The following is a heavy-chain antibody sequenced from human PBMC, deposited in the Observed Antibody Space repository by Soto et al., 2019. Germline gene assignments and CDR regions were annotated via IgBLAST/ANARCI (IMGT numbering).Heavy chain of an antibody. V-gene: IGHV3-30*18. J-gene: IGHJ3*01. CDR1: GFTFNNYG. CDR2: ISSHGSDK. Sequence: QVQLVESGGGVVQPGTSLRLSCAASGFTFNNYGMHWVRQAPGTGLEWVAAISSHGSDKYYADSVKGRLTISRDNSKNTLYLQMRSLRAEDTAVYYCAKDQGIAASHGIDWGQGTMVTVSS. CDR3: AKDQGIAASHGID. D-gene: IGHD6-13*01.